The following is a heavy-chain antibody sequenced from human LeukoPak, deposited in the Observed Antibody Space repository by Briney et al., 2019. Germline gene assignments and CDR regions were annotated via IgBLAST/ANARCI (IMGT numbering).Heavy chain of an antibody. Sequence: GGSLRLSCAASGFTFSSYAMSWVRQAPGKGLEWVSAISGSGGSTYYADSVKGRFTISRDNSKNTLYLQMNSLRAGDTAVYYCAKGTYGSGSYYNSWGQGTLVTVSS. CDR3: AKGTYGSGSYYNS. CDR1: GFTFSSYA. CDR2: ISGSGGST. V-gene: IGHV3-23*01. J-gene: IGHJ4*02. D-gene: IGHD3-10*01.